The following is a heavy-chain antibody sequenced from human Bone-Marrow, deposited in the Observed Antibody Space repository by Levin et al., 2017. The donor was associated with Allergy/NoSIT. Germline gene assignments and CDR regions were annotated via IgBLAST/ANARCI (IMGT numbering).Heavy chain of an antibody. J-gene: IGHJ6*02. V-gene: IGHV1-8*01. Sequence: GESLKISCKASGYTFTSYDINWVRQATGQGLEWMGWMNPNSGNTGYAQKFQGRVTMTRNTSISTAYMELSSLRSEDTAVYYCASRAVRSYYYYGMDVWGQGTTVTVSS. CDR1: GYTFTSYD. CDR3: ASRAVRSYYYYGMDV. CDR2: MNPNSGNT. D-gene: IGHD4-17*01.